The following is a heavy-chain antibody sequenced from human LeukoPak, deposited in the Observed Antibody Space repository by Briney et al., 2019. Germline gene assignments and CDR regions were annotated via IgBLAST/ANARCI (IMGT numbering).Heavy chain of an antibody. J-gene: IGHJ6*03. Sequence: ASVKISCRASGYTFTSYDINWVRQATGQGLEWMGWMNPNSGNTGYAQKFQGRVTITRSTSISTVYMELSSLRSEDTAVYYCARVVPEYCSGGSCYDRYYYYMDVWGKGTTVTVSS. CDR2: MNPNSGNT. D-gene: IGHD2-15*01. CDR3: ARVVPEYCSGGSCYDRYYYYMDV. V-gene: IGHV1-8*03. CDR1: GYTFTSYD.